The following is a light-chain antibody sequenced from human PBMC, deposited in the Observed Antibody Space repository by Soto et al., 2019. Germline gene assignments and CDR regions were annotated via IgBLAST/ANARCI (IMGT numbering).Light chain of an antibody. CDR1: SSNIGARYD. CDR2: GDN. V-gene: IGLV1-40*01. J-gene: IGLJ3*02. CDR3: AAWDDSLSGPV. Sequence: QSVLTQPPSVSGAPGQRVTISCTGSSSNIGARYDVYWYQQLPGTAPRLLIYGDNRRPSGVPDRFSASKSGTSASLAITGLQAEDEADYYCAAWDDSLSGPVFGGGTKLTVL.